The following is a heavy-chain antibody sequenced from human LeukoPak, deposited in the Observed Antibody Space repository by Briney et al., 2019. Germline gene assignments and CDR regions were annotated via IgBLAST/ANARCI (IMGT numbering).Heavy chain of an antibody. CDR3: ARFQGGLWFHVGYYLDY. Sequence: GGSLRLSCAASGFTFSSYWMSWVRQAPGKGLEWVANIKQDGSEKYYVDSVKGRFTISRDNAKNSLYLQMNSLRAEDTAVYYCARFQGGLWFHVGYYLDYWGQGTLVTVSS. D-gene: IGHD3-10*01. CDR1: GFTFSSYW. J-gene: IGHJ4*02. CDR2: IKQDGSEK. V-gene: IGHV3-7*01.